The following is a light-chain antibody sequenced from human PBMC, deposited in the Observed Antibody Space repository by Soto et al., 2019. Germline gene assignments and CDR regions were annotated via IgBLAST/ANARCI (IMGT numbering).Light chain of an antibody. V-gene: IGKV3-15*01. CDR3: QQYNNWPRT. J-gene: IGKJ1*01. Sequence: EIVMTQSPSTLSVSPGERATLGCRSSQSVSSNLAWYQQKPGQAPRLLIYGASTRATGIPARFSGSGSGTEFTLTISRLQSEDFAVYYCQQYNNWPRTFGQGTKVDIK. CDR1: QSVSSN. CDR2: GAS.